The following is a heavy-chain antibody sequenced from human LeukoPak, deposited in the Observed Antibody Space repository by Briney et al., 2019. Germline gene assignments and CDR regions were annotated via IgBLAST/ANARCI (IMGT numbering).Heavy chain of an antibody. Sequence: SETLSLTCTVSGGSISSYYWSWIRQPPGKGLEWIGDIYYSGSTNYNPSLTSRVTISVDTSKNQFSLKLSSVTAADTAVYYCARVSLYYDILTGYHNWFDPWGQGTLVTVSS. J-gene: IGHJ5*02. CDR3: ARVSLYYDILTGYHNWFDP. CDR2: IYYSGST. CDR1: GGSISSYY. D-gene: IGHD3-9*01. V-gene: IGHV4-59*01.